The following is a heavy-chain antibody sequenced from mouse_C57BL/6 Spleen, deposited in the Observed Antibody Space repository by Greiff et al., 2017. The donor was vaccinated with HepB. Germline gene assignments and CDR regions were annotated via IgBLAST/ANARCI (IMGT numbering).Heavy chain of an antibody. CDR1: GYTFTSYW. CDR2: IDPSDSYT. V-gene: IGHV1-50*01. D-gene: IGHD3-2*02. CDR3: ARRGTAQATFYFDY. Sequence: QVQLQQPGAELVKPGASVKLSCKASGYTFTSYWMQWVKQRPGQGLEWIGEIDPSDSYTNYNQKFKGKATLTVDTSSSTAYMQLSSLTSEDSAVYYCARRGTAQATFYFDYWGQGTTLTVSS. J-gene: IGHJ2*01.